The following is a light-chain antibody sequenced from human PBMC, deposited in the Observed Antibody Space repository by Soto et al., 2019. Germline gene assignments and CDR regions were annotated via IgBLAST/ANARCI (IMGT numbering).Light chain of an antibody. CDR2: KAS. Sequence: DSPLTQSPSALATSVGGGVTITCRASQSISSYLNWYQQKPGKAPKLLIYKASTLKSGVPSRFCGSGSGTEFTLTISSLQPDDFATYYCQHYNSYSEAFGQGTKVDIK. CDR1: QSISSY. J-gene: IGKJ1*01. V-gene: IGKV1-5*03. CDR3: QHYNSYSEA.